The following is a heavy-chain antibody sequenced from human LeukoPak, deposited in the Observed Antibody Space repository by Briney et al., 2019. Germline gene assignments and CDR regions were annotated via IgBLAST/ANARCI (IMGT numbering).Heavy chain of an antibody. Sequence: SETLSLTCTVSGGSIKNYYWTWIRQPPGKGLEWIGYIYYSGSTSSNPSLKSRVTISVDTSKDQFSLRLKYVTAADTAVYYCARDVPRGTGYMDVWGKGTTVTVSS. CDR3: ARDVPRGTGYMDV. CDR2: IYYSGST. D-gene: IGHD3-10*01. V-gene: IGHV4-59*01. CDR1: GGSIKNYY. J-gene: IGHJ6*03.